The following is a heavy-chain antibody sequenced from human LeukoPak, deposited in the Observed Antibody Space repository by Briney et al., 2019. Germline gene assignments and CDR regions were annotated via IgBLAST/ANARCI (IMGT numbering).Heavy chain of an antibody. CDR2: FHYSGST. D-gene: IGHD6-13*01. Sequence: PSETLSLTCTVSGDSISSSSYYWGWIRQPPGKGLEWIGSFHYSGSTYYNPSLKSRVTMSVDTSKNQFSLRLSSVTAADTAVYYCARDSYSSTWSPSYYFDYWGQGTLVTVSS. CDR3: ARDSYSSTWSPSYYFDY. CDR1: GDSISSSSYY. J-gene: IGHJ4*02. V-gene: IGHV4-39*07.